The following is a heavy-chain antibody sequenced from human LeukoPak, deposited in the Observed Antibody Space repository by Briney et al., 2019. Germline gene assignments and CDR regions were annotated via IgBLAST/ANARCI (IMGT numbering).Heavy chain of an antibody. CDR3: ARSYRDYFDY. V-gene: IGHV3-30*04. D-gene: IGHD1-14*01. CDR1: GFTFSSYA. CDR2: ISYDGSNK. J-gene: IGHJ4*02. Sequence: GGSLRLSCAASGFTFSSYAMHWVRQAPGKGLEWVAVISYDGSNKYYADSVKGRFTISRDNSKNTLYLQMNSLRAEDTAVYYCARSYRDYFDYWGQGTLVTVSS.